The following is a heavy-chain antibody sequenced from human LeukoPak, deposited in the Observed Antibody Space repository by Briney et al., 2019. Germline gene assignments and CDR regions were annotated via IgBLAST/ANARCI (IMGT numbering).Heavy chain of an antibody. J-gene: IGHJ5*02. CDR1: GGSLSSYY. CDR2: IYYSGST. D-gene: IGHD6-19*01. V-gene: IGHV4-59*01. Sequence: SETLSLTRTVSGGSLSSYYWSWIRHPPGKGLEWIGYIYYSGSTNYNPSLKSRVTISVDTSKNQFSLKLSSVTAADTAVYYCARAPSYSSGWRGYNWFDPWGQGTLVTVSS. CDR3: ARAPSYSSGWRGYNWFDP.